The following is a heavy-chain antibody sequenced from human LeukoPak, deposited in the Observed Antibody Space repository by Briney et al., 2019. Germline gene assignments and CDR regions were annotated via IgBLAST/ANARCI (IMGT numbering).Heavy chain of an antibody. CDR3: ARSYHSGSYRFFDY. Sequence: GGSLRLSCAASGFTFSSYGMHWVRQAPGKGLEWVAVIWYDGSNKYYADSVKGRFTISRDNSKSTLYLQMNSLRAEDTAVYYCARSYHSGSYRFFDYWGQGTLVTVSS. CDR1: GFTFSSYG. V-gene: IGHV3-33*01. D-gene: IGHD1-26*01. J-gene: IGHJ4*02. CDR2: IWYDGSNK.